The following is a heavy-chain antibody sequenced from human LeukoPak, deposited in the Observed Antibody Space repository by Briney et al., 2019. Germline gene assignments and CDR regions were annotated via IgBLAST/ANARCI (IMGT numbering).Heavy chain of an antibody. CDR3: ASPRYNWNYPDV. D-gene: IGHD1-7*01. V-gene: IGHV1-2*02. J-gene: IGHJ6*04. Sequence: RASVKVSCKASGYTFTSYGISWVRQAPGQGLEWMGWISPNTGDTNYAQKFQGRVTMISDTFISSAYMEVSRLTTDDTAVYYCASPRYNWNYPDVWGKGTTVTVSS. CDR1: GYTFTSYG. CDR2: ISPNTGDT.